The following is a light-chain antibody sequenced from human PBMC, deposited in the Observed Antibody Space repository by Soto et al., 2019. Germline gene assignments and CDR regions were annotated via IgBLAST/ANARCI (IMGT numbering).Light chain of an antibody. V-gene: IGKV3-20*01. Sequence: EIVLTQSPGTLSLASGERATLSCRARQSVSSSYLAWYQQRPGQAPRLLIYGASSRATGIPDGFSGSGSGTDFTLTISRLEPEDFAVYYCQQYGSSPPATFGQGTRLEI. CDR1: QSVSSSY. CDR2: GAS. J-gene: IGKJ5*01. CDR3: QQYGSSPPAT.